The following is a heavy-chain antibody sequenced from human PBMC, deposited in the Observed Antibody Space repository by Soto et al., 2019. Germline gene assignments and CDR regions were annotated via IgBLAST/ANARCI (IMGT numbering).Heavy chain of an antibody. CDR1: GYTFTSYA. CDR2: INAGNGNT. J-gene: IGHJ5*02. CDR3: AREGFGGEDYRWYNWFDP. D-gene: IGHD3-16*01. Sequence: GASVKVSCKASGYTFTSYAMHWVRQAPGQRLEWMGWINAGNGNTKYSQKFQGRVTITRDTSASTAYMELSSLRSEDTAVYYCAREGFGGEDYRWYNWFDPWGQGTLVTVSS. V-gene: IGHV1-3*01.